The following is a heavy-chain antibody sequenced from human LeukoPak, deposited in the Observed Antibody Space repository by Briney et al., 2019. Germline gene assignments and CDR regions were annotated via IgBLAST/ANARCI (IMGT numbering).Heavy chain of an antibody. V-gene: IGHV4-59*01. D-gene: IGHD3-22*01. J-gene: IGHJ4*02. CDR3: ARGPEMSGYYYSLDY. CDR2: IYYSGST. Sequence: SETLSLTCTVSGGSISSYYWSWIRQPPGKGLEWIGYIYYSGSTNYNPSLKRRVTISVDTSKNQFSLKLSSVTAADTAVYYCARGPEMSGYYYSLDYWGQGTLVTVSS. CDR1: GGSISSYY.